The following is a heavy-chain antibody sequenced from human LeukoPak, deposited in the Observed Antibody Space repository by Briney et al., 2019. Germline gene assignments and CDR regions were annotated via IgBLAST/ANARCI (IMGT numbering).Heavy chain of an antibody. CDR3: ARAWGLSSGWHLNFDY. J-gene: IGHJ4*02. CDR1: GDSVSSNSAA. V-gene: IGHV6-1*01. D-gene: IGHD6-19*01. CDR2: TYYRSKWYN. Sequence: SQALSLTCAISGDSVSSNSAAWNWIRQSPSRGFEWLGRTYYRSKWYNDYAVSVKSRITINPDTSKNQFSLQLNSVTPEDTAVYYCARAWGLSSGWHLNFDYWGQGTLVTVSS.